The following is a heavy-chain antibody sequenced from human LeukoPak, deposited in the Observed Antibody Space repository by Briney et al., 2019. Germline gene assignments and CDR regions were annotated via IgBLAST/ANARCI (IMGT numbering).Heavy chain of an antibody. CDR1: GGSFSGYY. J-gene: IGHJ4*02. D-gene: IGHD5-24*01. CDR2: INHSGST. Sequence: PSEALSLTCAVYGGSFSGYYSSWIRPPPGKGREWIGEINHSGSTNYNPSLKSRVTISVDTSKNQFSLKLSSVTAADTAVYYCARDHLGWLSRKGFDYWGQGTLVTVSS. V-gene: IGHV4-34*01. CDR3: ARDHLGWLSRKGFDY.